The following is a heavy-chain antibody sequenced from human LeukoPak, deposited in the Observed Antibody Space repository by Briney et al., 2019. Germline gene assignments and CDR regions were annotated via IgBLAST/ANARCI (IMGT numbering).Heavy chain of an antibody. CDR3: ARDSVATMIVVGSFDY. Sequence: GGSLRLSCAASGFTFSSYSMNWVRRAPGKGLEWVSSISSSSSYIYYADSVKGRFTISRDNAKNSLYLQMNSLRAEDTAVYYCARDSVATMIVVGSFDYWGQGTLVTVSS. CDR1: GFTFSSYS. D-gene: IGHD3-22*01. J-gene: IGHJ4*02. V-gene: IGHV3-21*01. CDR2: ISSSSSYI.